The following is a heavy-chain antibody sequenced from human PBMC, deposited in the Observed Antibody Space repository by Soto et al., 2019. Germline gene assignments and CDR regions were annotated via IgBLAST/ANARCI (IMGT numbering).Heavy chain of an antibody. CDR1: GFTFSSYG. Sequence: PVGSLRLSCAASGFTFSSYGMHWVRQAPGKGLEWVAVIWYDGSNKYYADSVKGRFTISRDNSKNTLYLQMNSLRAEDTAVYYCARDGNSGSYSGWFDPWGQGTLVTVSS. V-gene: IGHV3-33*01. CDR2: IWYDGSNK. D-gene: IGHD1-26*01. J-gene: IGHJ5*02. CDR3: ARDGNSGSYSGWFDP.